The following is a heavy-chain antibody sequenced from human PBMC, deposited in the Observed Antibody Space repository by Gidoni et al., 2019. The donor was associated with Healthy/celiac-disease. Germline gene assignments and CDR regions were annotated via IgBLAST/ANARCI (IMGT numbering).Heavy chain of an antibody. V-gene: IGHV1-2*06. Sequence: QVQLVQSGAEVKKPGASVKVSCKASGYTFTGYYMHWVRQAPGQGLEWMGRINPNSGGTNYAQKFQGRVTMTRDTSISTAYMELSRLRSDDTAVYYCARGGKNIIAAAGTTRKTSPSNLNWFDPWGQGTLVTVSS. CDR3: ARGGKNIIAAAGTTRKTSPSNLNWFDP. D-gene: IGHD6-13*01. CDR1: GYTFTGYY. J-gene: IGHJ5*02. CDR2: INPNSGGT.